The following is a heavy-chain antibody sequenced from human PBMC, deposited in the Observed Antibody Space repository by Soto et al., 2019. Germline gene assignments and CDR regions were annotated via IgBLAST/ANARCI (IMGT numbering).Heavy chain of an antibody. Sequence: GSLRLSCTASGFTFGDYAMSWFRQAPGKGLEWVGFIRSKAYGGTTEYAASVKGRFTISRDDSKSIAYLQMNSLKTEDTAVYYSPREHESVWGGYSGSYYLGIDVGVPGSTARVSP. V-gene: IGHV3-49*03. D-gene: IGHD3-16*01. J-gene: IGHJ6*01. CDR3: PREHESVWGGYSGSYYLGIDV. CDR2: IRSKAYGGTT. CDR1: GFTFGDYA.